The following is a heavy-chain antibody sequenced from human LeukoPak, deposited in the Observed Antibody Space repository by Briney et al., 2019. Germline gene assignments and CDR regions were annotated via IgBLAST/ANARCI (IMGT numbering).Heavy chain of an antibody. J-gene: IGHJ5*02. CDR2: ISAYDGNT. D-gene: IGHD3-22*01. V-gene: IGHV1-18*01. CDR1: GYTFTSYG. CDR3: ARAVLYDSSGYYRQFDP. Sequence: ASVKVSCKASGYTFTSYGISWVRQAPGQGLEWMGWISAYDGNTNYAQKLQGRVTMTTGTSTSTAYMELRSLRSDDTAVYYCARAVLYDSSGYYRQFDPWGQGTLVTVSS.